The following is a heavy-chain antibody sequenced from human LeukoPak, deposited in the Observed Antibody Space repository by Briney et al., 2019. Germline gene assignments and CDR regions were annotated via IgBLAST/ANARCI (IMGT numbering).Heavy chain of an antibody. CDR1: GGSISSSSYY. Sequence: SETLSLTCTVSGGSISSSSYYWGWIRQPPGKGLEWIANIYYTGCAYNNPSLKSRVTISVDTSKNQFSLRLSSVAAADTAVYYCARGSGRTMVGTIRPLYFDYWGQGTLVTVSS. CDR3: ARGSGRTMVGTIRPLYFDY. J-gene: IGHJ4*02. D-gene: IGHD4/OR15-4a*01. V-gene: IGHV4-39*01. CDR2: IYYTGCA.